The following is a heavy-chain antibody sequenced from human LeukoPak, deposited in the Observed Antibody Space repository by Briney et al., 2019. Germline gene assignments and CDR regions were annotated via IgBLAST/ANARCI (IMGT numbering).Heavy chain of an antibody. D-gene: IGHD3-16*01. CDR2: IYYSGST. V-gene: IGHV4-39*07. Sequence: PSETLSLTCTVSGGSISSSSHYWGWIRQPPGKGLEWIGSIYYSGSTYYNPSLKSRVTISVDTSKNQFSLKLSSVTAADTAVYYCARDQGGAFDYWGQGTLVTVSS. CDR1: GGSISSSSHY. J-gene: IGHJ4*02. CDR3: ARDQGGAFDY.